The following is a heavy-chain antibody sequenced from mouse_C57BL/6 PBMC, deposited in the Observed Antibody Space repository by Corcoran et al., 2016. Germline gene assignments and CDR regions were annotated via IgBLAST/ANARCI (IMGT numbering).Heavy chain of an antibody. J-gene: IGHJ2*01. CDR3: ARCGIYYGSSDY. V-gene: IGHV9-3*01. Sequence: QIQLVQSGPELKKPGETVKISCKASGYTFTTYGMSWVKQAPGKGLKWMGWINTYSGVPTYADDFKGRFAFSLETSASTAYLQINNLKNEDTATYFCARCGIYYGSSDYWGQGTTLTVSS. D-gene: IGHD1-1*01. CDR2: INTYSGVP. CDR1: GYTFTTYG.